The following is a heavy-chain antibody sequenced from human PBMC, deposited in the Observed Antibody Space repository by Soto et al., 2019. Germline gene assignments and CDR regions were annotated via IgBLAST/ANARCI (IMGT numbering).Heavy chain of an antibody. V-gene: IGHV1-2*02. CDR3: AKDGRHCSGGSCPQGH. CDR1: GYTFTGHH. D-gene: IGHD2-15*01. Sequence: ASVKVSCKTSGYTFTGHHIHWVRQAPGQGLEWMGWINPISGGTKYREKFQGRVSITRDKSSSTAYMELSSLTSDDSAVYYCAKDGRHCSGGSCPQGHWGQGPLVTVYS. CDR2: INPISGGT. J-gene: IGHJ4*02.